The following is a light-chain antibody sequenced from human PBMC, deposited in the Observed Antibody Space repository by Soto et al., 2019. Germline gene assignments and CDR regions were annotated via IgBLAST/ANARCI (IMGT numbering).Light chain of an antibody. CDR3: CSYVGATTDV. Sequence: QSALTQPASVSGSPGQSITITCTGSASNIGGYNLVSWYQHHAGKAPKVIIYEGVKRPSGVSNRFSGFKSGTTASLTISGLQAEDEADYYCCSYVGATTDVFGSGTKLTVL. CDR2: EGV. V-gene: IGLV2-23*01. CDR1: ASNIGGYNL. J-gene: IGLJ1*01.